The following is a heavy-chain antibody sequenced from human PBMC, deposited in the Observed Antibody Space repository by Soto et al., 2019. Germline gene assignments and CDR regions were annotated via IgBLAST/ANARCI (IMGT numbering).Heavy chain of an antibody. CDR2: IYHSGST. CDR3: ARVRTSISRPVDY. V-gene: IGHV4-30-2*01. D-gene: IGHD3-3*02. J-gene: IGHJ4*02. CDR1: GGSISSGGYS. Sequence: PSETLSLTCAVSGGSISSGGYSWSWIRQPPGKGLEWIGYIYHSGSTYYNPSLKSRVTISVDRSKNQFSLKLSSVTAADTAVFYCARVRTSISRPVDYWGQGTLVTVSS.